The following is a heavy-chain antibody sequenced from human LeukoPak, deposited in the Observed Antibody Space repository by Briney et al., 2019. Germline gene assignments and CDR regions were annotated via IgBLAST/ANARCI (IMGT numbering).Heavy chain of an antibody. V-gene: IGHV3-7*01. CDR1: DFTVSTNN. CDR3: ARSRFYFDY. CDR2: IKPDGSEK. Sequence: PGRSLRLSCVASDFTVSTNNMNWVRQAPGKGLEWVAKIKPDGSEKDHVDSVKGRFTISRDNAKNSLYLQLNSLRAEDTAVYYCARSRFYFDYWGQGTLVTVSS. J-gene: IGHJ4*02.